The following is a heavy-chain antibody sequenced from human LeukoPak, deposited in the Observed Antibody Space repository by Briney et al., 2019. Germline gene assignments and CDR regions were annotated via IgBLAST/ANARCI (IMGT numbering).Heavy chain of an antibody. J-gene: IGHJ4*02. CDR1: GFTFSSYA. CDR2: ISGSGGST. CDR3: AKAPLLRFLEWLYPVSYFDY. V-gene: IGHV3-23*01. D-gene: IGHD3-3*01. Sequence: GGSLRLSCAASGFTFSSYAMSWVRQAPGKGREWVSAISGSGGSTYYADSVKGRFTISRDNSKNTLYLQMNSLRAEDTAVYYCAKAPLLRFLEWLYPVSYFDYWGQGTLVTVSS.